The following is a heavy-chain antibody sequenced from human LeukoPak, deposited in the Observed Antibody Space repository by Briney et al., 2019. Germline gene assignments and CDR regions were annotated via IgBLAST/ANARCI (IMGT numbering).Heavy chain of an antibody. J-gene: IGHJ4*02. Sequence: GGSLRLSCAASGFTFSTYWMHWVRQAPGKGLVWVARIKGDGSSTIYADSVKGRFTISRDNSKNTLYLQTSSLRAEDTAVYYCARASTTVPNLLDHWGRGALVTVSS. CDR2: IKGDGSST. CDR3: ARASTTVPNLLDH. D-gene: IGHD4-17*01. CDR1: GFTFSTYW. V-gene: IGHV3-74*01.